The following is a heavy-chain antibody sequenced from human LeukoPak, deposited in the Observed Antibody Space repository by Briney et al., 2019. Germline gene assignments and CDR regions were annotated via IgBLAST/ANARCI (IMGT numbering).Heavy chain of an antibody. V-gene: IGHV3-21*01. CDR2: ISSSSSYI. J-gene: IGHJ4*02. CDR1: GFTFSNYG. CDR3: SRESGWGTGFDD. D-gene: IGHD6-19*01. Sequence: GGSLRLSCAASGFTFSNYGMHWVRQAPGKGLEWVSSISSSSSYIYYADSVKGRFTISRDSAKNTLYLQMNSLRADDRAVYYCSRESGWGTGFDDWGQGTLVTVSS.